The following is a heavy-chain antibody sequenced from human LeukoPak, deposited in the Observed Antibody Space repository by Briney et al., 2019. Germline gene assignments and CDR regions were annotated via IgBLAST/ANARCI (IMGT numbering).Heavy chain of an antibody. J-gene: IGHJ5*02. V-gene: IGHV3-23*01. D-gene: IGHD5-18*01. CDR3: AREYSYGYDDWFDP. CDR2: IGGRGDSI. CDR1: GLTFKIYS. Sequence: PGGSLRLSCAASGLTFKIYSMHWVRQAPGKGLEWVAVIGGRGDSIFYADSVKGRFTISRDNSKNTLYLQMNSLRAGDTAIYYCAREYSYGYDDWFDPWGQGTLVTVSS.